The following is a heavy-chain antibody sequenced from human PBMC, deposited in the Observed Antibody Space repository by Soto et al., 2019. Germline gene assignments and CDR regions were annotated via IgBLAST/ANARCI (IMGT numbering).Heavy chain of an antibody. J-gene: IGHJ4*02. Sequence: RASVKVSCKASGGTFSSYAISWVRQAPGQGLEWMGGIIPIFGTANYAQKFQGRVTITADESTSTAYMELSSLRSEDTAVYYCAREKLAIGYCSSTSCYHFDYWGQGTLVTV. CDR2: IIPIFGTA. CDR3: AREKLAIGYCSSTSCYHFDY. CDR1: GGTFSSYA. V-gene: IGHV1-69*13. D-gene: IGHD2-2*01.